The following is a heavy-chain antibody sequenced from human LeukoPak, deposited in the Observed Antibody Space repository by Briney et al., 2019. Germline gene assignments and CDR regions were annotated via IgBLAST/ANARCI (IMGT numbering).Heavy chain of an antibody. CDR1: GGPISSSSYY. J-gene: IGHJ3*02. CDR3: ARGSTPYHAFDI. CDR2: IYYSGST. V-gene: IGHV4-39*07. D-gene: IGHD5/OR15-5a*01. Sequence: SETLSLTCTVSGGPISSSSYYWGWIRQPPGKGLEWIGSIYYSGSTYYNPSLKSRVTISVDTSKNQFSLKLSSVTAADTAVYYCARGSTPYHAFDIWGQGTMVTVSS.